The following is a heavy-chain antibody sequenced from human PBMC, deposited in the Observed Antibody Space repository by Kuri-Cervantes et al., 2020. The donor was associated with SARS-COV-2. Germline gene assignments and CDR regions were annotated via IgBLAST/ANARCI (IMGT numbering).Heavy chain of an antibody. CDR3: ARQVARTYDFWSGFSHGWDY. CDR1: GASISSNLYY. J-gene: IGHJ4*02. V-gene: IGHV4-39*01. D-gene: IGHD3-3*01. Sequence: SETLSLTCTVSGASISSNLYYWGWIRQPPGKGLEWIGAIFYSGRTYYNPSLESRVAISVDTSKNQFSLRLSSVTAADTAVYFCARQVARTYDFWSGFSHGWDYWGQGTLVTVSS. CDR2: IFYSGRT.